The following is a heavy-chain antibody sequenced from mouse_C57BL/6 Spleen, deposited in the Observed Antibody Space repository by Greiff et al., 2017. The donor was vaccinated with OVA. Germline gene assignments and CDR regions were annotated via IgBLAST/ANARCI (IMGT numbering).Heavy chain of an antibody. D-gene: IGHD1-1*01. CDR3: ATLLRGDYFDY. CDR2: IYPGDGDT. CDR1: GYAFSSYW. Sequence: QVQLKQSGAELVKPGASVKISCKASGYAFSSYWMNWVKQRPGKGLEWIGQIYPGDGDTNYNGKFKGKATLTADKSSSTAYMQLSSLTSEDSAVYFCATLLRGDYFDYWGQGTTLTVSS. V-gene: IGHV1-80*01. J-gene: IGHJ2*01.